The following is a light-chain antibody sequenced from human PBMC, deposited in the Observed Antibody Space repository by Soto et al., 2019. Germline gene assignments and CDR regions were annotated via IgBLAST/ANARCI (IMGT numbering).Light chain of an antibody. V-gene: IGKV3-20*01. CDR3: QQYGSSPYT. J-gene: IGKJ2*01. CDR1: QSVSSSY. Sequence: EIVLTQSPGTLSLSPGERATLSCRASQSVSSSYLAWYQQKPGQAPRLLIYGASSRATGIPDRFSGSGSGTDFTLTISRLEHEYSAVYYCQQYGSSPYTFGQGTKLEIK. CDR2: GAS.